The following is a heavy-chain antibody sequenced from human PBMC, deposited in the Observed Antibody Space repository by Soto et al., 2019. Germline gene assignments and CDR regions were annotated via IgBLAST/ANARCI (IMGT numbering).Heavy chain of an antibody. Sequence: GGSLRLSCAASGFTFSSYGMHWVRQAPGKGLEWVAVIWYDGSNKYYADSVKGRFTISRDNSKNTLYLQMNSLRAEDTAVYYCARGGRQWLNYYYGMDVWGQGTTVTVSS. D-gene: IGHD6-19*01. V-gene: IGHV3-33*01. CDR2: IWYDGSNK. J-gene: IGHJ6*02. CDR3: ARGGRQWLNYYYGMDV. CDR1: GFTFSSYG.